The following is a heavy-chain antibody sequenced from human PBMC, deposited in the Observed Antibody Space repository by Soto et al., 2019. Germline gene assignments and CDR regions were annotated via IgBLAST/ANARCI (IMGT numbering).Heavy chain of an antibody. CDR2: INPDSGDT. CDR1: GSTFTGQY. D-gene: IGHD3-16*01. Sequence: GASVKVSCKASGSTFTGQYMHWVRQAPGQGLEWMGWINPDSGDTKYAQKFQGRVTMTRDASTSTVYMELTRLASDDTALYYCTRSPMWRPPLITDYGMDVWGQGTMVTVSS. CDR3: TRSPMWRPPLITDYGMDV. V-gene: IGHV1-2*02. J-gene: IGHJ6*02.